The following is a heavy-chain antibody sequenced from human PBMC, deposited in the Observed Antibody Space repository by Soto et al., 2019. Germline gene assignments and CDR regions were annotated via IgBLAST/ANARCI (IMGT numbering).Heavy chain of an antibody. CDR3: AKRSNTPAAMKSPFDY. V-gene: IGHV3-23*01. CDR2: ISDSGGST. CDR1: GFTFSSYA. Sequence: EVQLLESGGGLLQPGGSLRLSCPASGFTFSSYAMNWVRQAPGKGLEWVSTISDSGGSTYYADSVKGRFTISRDNSKNTLYLQMNSLRAEDTAVYYCAKRSNTPAAMKSPFDYWGQGTLVTVSS. J-gene: IGHJ4*02. D-gene: IGHD2-2*01.